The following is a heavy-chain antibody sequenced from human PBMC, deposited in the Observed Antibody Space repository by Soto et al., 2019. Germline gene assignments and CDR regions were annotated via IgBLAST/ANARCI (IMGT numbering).Heavy chain of an antibody. CDR3: ACNEDGSGSYYNHGFDY. D-gene: IGHD3-10*01. Sequence: ASVKVSCKASGYTFTSYYMHWVRQAPGQGLEWMGIINPTGGSTSYAQKFQGRVTMTRDTSTSTVYMELSSLRSEDTAVYYCACNEDGSGSYYNHGFDYWGQGTLVTVSS. J-gene: IGHJ4*02. V-gene: IGHV1-46*01. CDR2: INPTGGST. CDR1: GYTFTSYY.